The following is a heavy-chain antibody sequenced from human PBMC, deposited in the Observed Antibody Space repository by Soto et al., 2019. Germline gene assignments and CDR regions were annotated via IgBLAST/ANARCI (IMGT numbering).Heavy chain of an antibody. Sequence: SETLSLTCTVSGGSINTFYWSWVRQPAGKGLEWIGRIFSSGSTSFNPSLESRVAMSVDTSKNHFSLNLSSVTAADMAVYYCAREGSYSAYNFTHGIQLWSFDFWGQGALVTVSS. CDR3: AREGSYSAYNFTHGIQLWSFDF. J-gene: IGHJ4*02. D-gene: IGHD5-12*01. CDR2: IFSSGST. CDR1: GGSINTFY. V-gene: IGHV4-4*07.